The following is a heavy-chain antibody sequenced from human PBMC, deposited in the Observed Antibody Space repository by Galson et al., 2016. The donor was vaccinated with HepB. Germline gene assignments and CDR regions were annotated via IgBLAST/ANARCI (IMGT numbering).Heavy chain of an antibody. J-gene: IGHJ6*03. Sequence: QSGAEVKKPGESLKISCQGSGSSLSQYYIGWVRQMPGKGLEWMGVIYPADSETKYNPSFRGPVTISIAKSINTAYLQWSSLEASDTAMYYCARHIELGYYYYYYYMDVWGKGTSVTVSS. V-gene: IGHV5-51*01. CDR1: GSSLSQYY. CDR3: ARHIELGYYYYYYYMDV. CDR2: IYPADSET. D-gene: IGHD7-27*01.